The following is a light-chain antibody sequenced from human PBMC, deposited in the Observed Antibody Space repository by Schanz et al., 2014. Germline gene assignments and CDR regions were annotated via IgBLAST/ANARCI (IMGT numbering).Light chain of an antibody. CDR3: QQRSNWPWT. Sequence: ETVLTQSPATLSVSPGERATLSCRASQSVSSNLVWYQQKSGQAPRLLIFDASKRATGIPARFSGSGSGTDFILPISSLEPEDFAVYYCQQRSNWPWTFGQGTKV. CDR2: DAS. J-gene: IGKJ1*01. CDR1: QSVSSN. V-gene: IGKV3-11*01.